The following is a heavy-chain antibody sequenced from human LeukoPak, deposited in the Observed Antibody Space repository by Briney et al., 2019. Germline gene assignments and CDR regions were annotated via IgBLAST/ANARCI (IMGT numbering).Heavy chain of an antibody. Sequence: GASVKVSCKASGGTFSSYAISWVRQAPGQGLEWMGGIIPIFGTANYAQKFQGRVTITADKSTSTAYMELSSLRSEDTAVYYCARPRRIAVAGGLDYRGQGTLVTVSS. J-gene: IGHJ4*02. CDR2: IIPIFGTA. V-gene: IGHV1-69*06. CDR1: GGTFSSYA. D-gene: IGHD6-19*01. CDR3: ARPRRIAVAGGLDY.